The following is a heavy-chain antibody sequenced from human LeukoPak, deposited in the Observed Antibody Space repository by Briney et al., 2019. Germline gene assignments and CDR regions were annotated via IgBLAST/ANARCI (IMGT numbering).Heavy chain of an antibody. V-gene: IGHV3-23*01. CDR3: AKRVSTYGGVLAPDFDY. CDR1: GFTFSRYG. Sequence: PGGSLRLSCAASGFTFSRYGMSWVRQAPGKGPEWVSVVSGSGGNTYYADSVKGRFTISRDNSKNTLYLQMNSLRAEDTAVYYCAKRVSTYGGVLAPDFDYWGQGTLVTVSS. CDR2: VSGSGGNT. J-gene: IGHJ4*02. D-gene: IGHD3-16*02.